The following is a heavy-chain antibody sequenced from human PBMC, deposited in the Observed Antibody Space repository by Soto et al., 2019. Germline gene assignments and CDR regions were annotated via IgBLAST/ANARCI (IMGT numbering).Heavy chain of an antibody. CDR3: ARGYKTTIFGVVDFDY. CDR1: GGSISSYY. CDR2: IYYSGST. D-gene: IGHD3-3*01. V-gene: IGHV4-59*01. Sequence: ASETLSLTCTVSGGSISSYYWSWIRQPPGKGLEWIGYIYYSGSTNYNPSLKSRVTISVDTSKNQFSLKLSSVTAADTAVYYCARGYKTTIFGVVDFDYWGQGTLVTVSS. J-gene: IGHJ4*02.